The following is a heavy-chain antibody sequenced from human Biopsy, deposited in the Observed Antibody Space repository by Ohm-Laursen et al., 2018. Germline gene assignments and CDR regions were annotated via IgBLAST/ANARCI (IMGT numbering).Heavy chain of an antibody. D-gene: IGHD2/OR15-2a*01. V-gene: IGHV3-7*01. CDR3: TRDTTYYAATTYYDALDV. Sequence: SLRLSCAASGFTFSTYWMTWVRQAPGKGLEWVANIKRDGSQSNHADSVKGRFTISRDNAKNSLYLQMNSLRAEDTAVYYCTRDTTYYAATTYYDALDVWGQGTTVTVSS. CDR2: IKRDGSQS. J-gene: IGHJ3*01. CDR1: GFTFSTYW.